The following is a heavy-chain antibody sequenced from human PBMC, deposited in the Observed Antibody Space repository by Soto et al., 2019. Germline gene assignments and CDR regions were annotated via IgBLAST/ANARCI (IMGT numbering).Heavy chain of an antibody. CDR1: GGTFISYA. Sequence: ASVKVSCKASGGTFISYAISWVRQAPGQGLEWMGGIIPIFGTANYAQKFQGRVTITADESTSTAYMELSSLRSEDTAVYYCARDSQKVVPAAIWSYYYYYGMDVWGQGTTVTVSS. CDR3: ARDSQKVVPAAIWSYYYYYGMDV. CDR2: IIPIFGTA. V-gene: IGHV1-69*13. D-gene: IGHD2-2*01. J-gene: IGHJ6*02.